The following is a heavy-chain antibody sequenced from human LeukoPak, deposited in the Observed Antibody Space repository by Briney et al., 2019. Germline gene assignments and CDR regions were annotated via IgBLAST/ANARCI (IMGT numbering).Heavy chain of an antibody. Sequence: PGRSLRLSCTASGFTFCDYAMSWVRQAPGKGLEWVGFIRSKAYGGTTEYAASVKGRFTISRDDSKSIAYLQMNSLKTEDTAVYYCTRDHPYCSSTSCYWDYWGQGTLVTVSS. J-gene: IGHJ4*02. CDR3: TRDHPYCSSTSCYWDY. CDR2: IRSKAYGGTT. D-gene: IGHD2-2*01. CDR1: GFTFCDYA. V-gene: IGHV3-49*04.